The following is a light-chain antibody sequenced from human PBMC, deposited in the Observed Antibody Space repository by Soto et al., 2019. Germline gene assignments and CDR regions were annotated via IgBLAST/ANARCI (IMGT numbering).Light chain of an antibody. J-gene: IGLJ1*01. V-gene: IGLV2-14*01. Sequence: QSALTQPASVSGSPGQSITISCTGTSSDVGGYNYVSWYQQHPGKAPKRMIYEVSNRPSGVSNRFSGSKSGNTASLTIPGLQGEHAAHYYCISYTGSSTTYVFGTATKVTV. CDR2: EVS. CDR3: ISYTGSSTTYV. CDR1: SSDVGGYNY.